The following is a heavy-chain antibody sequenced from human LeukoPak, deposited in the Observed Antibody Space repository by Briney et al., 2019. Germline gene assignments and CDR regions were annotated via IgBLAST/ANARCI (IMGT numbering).Heavy chain of an antibody. CDR3: AKERTPSGSYAYYFHYMDV. J-gene: IGHJ6*03. V-gene: IGHV3-23*01. D-gene: IGHD1-26*01. CDR1: GFTFSSFA. CDR2: ISGSGGST. Sequence: GGSLRLACAASGFTFSSFAMSWVSPAPGKGLEWVSGISGSGGSTYYADSVKGRFTISRDNSTNTLYLQMNSLRAEDTAVYYCAKERTPSGSYAYYFHYMDVWGKGTTVTVSS.